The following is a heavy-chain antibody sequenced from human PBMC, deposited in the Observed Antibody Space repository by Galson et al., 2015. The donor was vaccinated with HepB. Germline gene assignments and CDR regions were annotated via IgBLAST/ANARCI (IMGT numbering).Heavy chain of an antibody. CDR1: GFTFSSYA. Sequence: SLRLSCAASGFTFSSYAMHWVRQAPGKGLEWVAVISYDGSSKYYADSVKGRFTISRDNSKNTLYLQMNSLRAEDTAVYYCARPDTGGGGLEDYWGQGTLVTVSS. CDR2: ISYDGSSK. CDR3: ARPDTGGGGLEDY. J-gene: IGHJ4*02. V-gene: IGHV3-30-3*01. D-gene: IGHD7-27*01.